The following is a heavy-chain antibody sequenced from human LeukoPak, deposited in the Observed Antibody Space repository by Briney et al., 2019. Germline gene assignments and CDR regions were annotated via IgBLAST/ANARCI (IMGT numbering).Heavy chain of an antibody. CDR2: IYSGGST. CDR3: ARDGKAVAVAFDI. V-gene: IGHV3-66*01. Sequence: PGGSLRLSCAASGFTVSGNYMSWVRQAPGKGLEWVSIIYSGGSTYYADSVKGRFTISRDNSKNSLYLQMNSLRAEDTAVYYCARDGKAVAVAFDIWGQGTMVTVSS. J-gene: IGHJ3*02. CDR1: GFTVSGNY. D-gene: IGHD6-19*01.